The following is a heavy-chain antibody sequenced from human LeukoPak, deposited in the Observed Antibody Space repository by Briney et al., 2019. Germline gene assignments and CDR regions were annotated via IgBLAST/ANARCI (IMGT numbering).Heavy chain of an antibody. J-gene: IGHJ3*02. CDR3: ARDKKGASDAFDI. V-gene: IGHV1-18*01. Sequence: ASVKVSCKTSGYTFDDSGIGWVRQAPGQGLEWMGWINTCSGDTNYAQNVQDRVTMTTDTSTSTVYMELRSLTSGDTAVYYCARDKKGASDAFDIWGQGTMVTVSS. CDR1: GYTFDDSG. CDR2: INTCSGDT.